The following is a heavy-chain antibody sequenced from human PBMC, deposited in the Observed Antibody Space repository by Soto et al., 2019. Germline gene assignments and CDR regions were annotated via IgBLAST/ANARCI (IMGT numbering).Heavy chain of an antibody. V-gene: IGHV3-7*01. Sequence: GGSLRLSCAASGFTFSSYWMSWVRQAPGKGLEWVANIKQDGSEKYYVDSVKGRFTISRDNAKNSLYLQRNSLRAEDTAVYYCAREGVGERITIFGVVIPPLYYFDYWGQGTLVTVSS. CDR2: IKQDGSEK. CDR1: GFTFSSYW. J-gene: IGHJ4*02. CDR3: AREGVGERITIFGVVIPPLYYFDY. D-gene: IGHD3-3*01.